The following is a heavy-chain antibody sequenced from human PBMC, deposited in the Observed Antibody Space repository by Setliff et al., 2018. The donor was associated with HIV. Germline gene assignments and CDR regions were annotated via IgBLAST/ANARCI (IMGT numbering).Heavy chain of an antibody. D-gene: IGHD5-18*01. V-gene: IGHV3-33*03. CDR1: GLNFTTYD. Sequence: GGSLRLSCAASGLNFTTYDIHWVRQTPGKGLHWLAVLWHDGNNRNYAASVRGRFSISRDNSKNTLYLQMDALTAEDTAIYYCATPPPRGNSAYIWASDYFDYWGQGALVTVSS. CDR2: LWHDGNNR. CDR3: ATPPPRGNSAYIWASDYFDY. J-gene: IGHJ4*02.